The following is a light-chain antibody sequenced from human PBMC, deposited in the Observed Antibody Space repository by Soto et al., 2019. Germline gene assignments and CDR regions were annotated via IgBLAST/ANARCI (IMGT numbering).Light chain of an antibody. CDR2: GAS. Sequence: DIVMTQSPATLSVSPGDTATLSCRARQSVSSTLAWYQQKPGQAPRLLIYGASTRATGIPARFSGSGSGTEFTLTISSLQSEDFAVYYCQQYNNWPPTFGQGTKVEIK. CDR3: QQYNNWPPT. V-gene: IGKV3-15*01. J-gene: IGKJ1*01. CDR1: QSVSST.